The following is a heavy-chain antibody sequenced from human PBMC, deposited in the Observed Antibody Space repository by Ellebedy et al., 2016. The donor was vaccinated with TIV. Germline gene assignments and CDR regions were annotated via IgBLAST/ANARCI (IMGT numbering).Heavy chain of an antibody. CDR3: ASNTNIVVVPAATGMDV. CDR2: ISGTGDST. CDR1: GFTFSRYW. V-gene: IGHV3-23*01. Sequence: GESLKISCAASGFTFSRYWMHWVRQVPGKGLEWVSAISGTGDSTYYADSVKGRFTISRDNSKNTLYLQMNSLRAEDTAIYYCASNTNIVVVPAATGMDVWGQGTTVTVSS. J-gene: IGHJ6*02. D-gene: IGHD2-2*01.